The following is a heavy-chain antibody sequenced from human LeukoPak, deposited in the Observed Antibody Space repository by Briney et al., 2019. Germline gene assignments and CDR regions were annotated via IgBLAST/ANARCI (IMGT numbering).Heavy chain of an antibody. CDR1: GFTFSSYS. V-gene: IGHV3-21*01. CDR2: ISSSSSHI. Sequence: PGGSLRLSCAASGFTFSSYSMNWVRQAPGKGLEWVSSISSSSSHIYYADSVKGRFTISRDNAKNSLYLQMNSLRAEDTAVYYCARVVDSHYYYYMDVWGKGTTVTVSS. D-gene: IGHD1-26*01. J-gene: IGHJ6*03. CDR3: ARVVDSHYYYYMDV.